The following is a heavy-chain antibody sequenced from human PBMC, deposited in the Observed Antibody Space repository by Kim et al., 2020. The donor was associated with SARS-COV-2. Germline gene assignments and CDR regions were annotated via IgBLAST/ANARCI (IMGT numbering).Heavy chain of an antibody. CDR2: ISYDGSNK. Sequence: GGSLRLSFAASGFTFSSYGMHWVRQAPGKGLEWVAVISYDGSNKYYADSVKGRFTISRDNSKNTLYLQMNSLRAEDTAVYYCARDRSRVLLWFGESDAFDIWGQGTMVTVSS. J-gene: IGHJ3*02. CDR3: ARDRSRVLLWFGESDAFDI. V-gene: IGHV3-33*05. D-gene: IGHD3-10*01. CDR1: GFTFSSYG.